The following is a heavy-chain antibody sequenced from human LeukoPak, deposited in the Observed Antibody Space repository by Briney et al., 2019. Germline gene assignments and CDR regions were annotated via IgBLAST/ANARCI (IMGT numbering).Heavy chain of an antibody. CDR3: ARSGNYYDSSGPGFDY. V-gene: IGHV1-18*01. D-gene: IGHD3-22*01. J-gene: IGHJ4*02. CDR1: GYMFTSYG. Sequence: ASVKVSCKASGYMFTSYGISWVRQAPGQGLEWMGWISAYNGNTNYAQKLQGRVTMTTDTSTSTAYMGLRSLRSDDTAVYYCARSGNYYDSSGPGFDYWGQGTLVTVSS. CDR2: ISAYNGNT.